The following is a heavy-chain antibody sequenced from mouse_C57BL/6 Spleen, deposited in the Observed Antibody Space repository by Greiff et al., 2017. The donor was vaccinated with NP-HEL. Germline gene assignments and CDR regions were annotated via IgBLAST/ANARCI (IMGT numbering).Heavy chain of an antibody. CDR2: IYPGDGDT. Sequence: QVQLKQSGAELVKPGASVKISCKASGYAFSSYWMNWVKQRPGKGLEWIGQIYPGDGDTNYNGKFKGKATLTADKSSSTAYMQLSSLTSEDSAVYFCARGDLRYYAMDYWGQGTSVTVSS. D-gene: IGHD1-1*01. CDR3: ARGDLRYYAMDY. V-gene: IGHV1-80*01. CDR1: GYAFSSYW. J-gene: IGHJ4*01.